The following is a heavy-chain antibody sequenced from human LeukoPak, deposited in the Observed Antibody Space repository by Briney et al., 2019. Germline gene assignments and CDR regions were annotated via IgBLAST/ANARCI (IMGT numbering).Heavy chain of an antibody. CDR1: GGTFSSYA. Sequence: SMKVSRKASGGTFSSYAISWVRQAPGQGLEWMGGIIPIFGTANYAQKFQGRVTITADESTSTAYMELSSLRSEDTAVYYCARADSRYYDFWSGKRAMDVWGKGTTVTVSS. CDR3: ARADSRYYDFWSGKRAMDV. J-gene: IGHJ6*03. CDR2: IIPIFGTA. D-gene: IGHD3-3*01. V-gene: IGHV1-69*01.